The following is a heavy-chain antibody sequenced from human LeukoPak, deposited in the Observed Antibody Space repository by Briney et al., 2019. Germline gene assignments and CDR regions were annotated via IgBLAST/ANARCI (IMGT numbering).Heavy chain of an antibody. CDR3: GGLSTRFCSGGTCYTNGAVDI. J-gene: IGHJ3*02. Sequence: SETLSLTCTVSGGPISSYYWGWIRQPPGQGLEWIGYIFYSGSTNYNPSLKSRVTMSVDTSNQQFSLRLSSVTAADTALYYCGGLSTRFCSGGTCYTNGAVDIWGQGTRVTVSS. CDR2: IFYSGST. CDR1: GGPISSYY. D-gene: IGHD2-15*01. V-gene: IGHV4-59*08.